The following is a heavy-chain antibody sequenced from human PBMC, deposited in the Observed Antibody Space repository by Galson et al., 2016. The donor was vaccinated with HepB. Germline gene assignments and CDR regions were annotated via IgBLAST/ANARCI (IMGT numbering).Heavy chain of an antibody. J-gene: IGHJ6*02. CDR1: GFTFRRYW. CDR3: ARDRGLLHYYYGMDV. D-gene: IGHD4-17*01. V-gene: IGHV3-74*01. CDR2: INSDGSSR. Sequence: SLRLSCAASGFTFRRYWMHWVRQVPGKGLVWVSRINSDGSSRNYADSVKGRFTISRDNAESTLYLQMNSLRADDTAVYFCARDRGLLHYYYGMDVWGQGTTVTVSS.